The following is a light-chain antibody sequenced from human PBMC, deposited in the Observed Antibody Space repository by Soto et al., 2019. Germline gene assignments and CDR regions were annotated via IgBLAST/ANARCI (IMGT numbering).Light chain of an antibody. V-gene: IGKV3-15*01. J-gene: IGKJ1*01. Sequence: EIVRTQSPATLSLSPGERATLSCRASQSVSSSYLAWYQQKLGQAPRLLIYGASTRATGIPARFSGSGSGTEFTITISSLQSEDFAVYYCQQYNNWWTFGQGTKVDIK. CDR3: QQYNNWWT. CDR2: GAS. CDR1: QSVSSSY.